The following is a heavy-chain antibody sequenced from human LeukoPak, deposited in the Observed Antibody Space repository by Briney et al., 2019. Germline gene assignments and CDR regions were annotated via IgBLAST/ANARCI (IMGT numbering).Heavy chain of an antibody. CDR3: ARLLVDTAMALDY. D-gene: IGHD5-18*01. CDR2: INPNSGDT. CDR1: GYSFTGYF. Sequence: AASVKVSCKASGYSFTGYFMQWVRQAPGQGLEWMGWINPNSGDTNYAQKFQGRVTMTRDTSISTAYLQWSSLKASDTAMYYCARLLVDTAMALDYWGQGTLVTVSS. J-gene: IGHJ4*02. V-gene: IGHV1-2*02.